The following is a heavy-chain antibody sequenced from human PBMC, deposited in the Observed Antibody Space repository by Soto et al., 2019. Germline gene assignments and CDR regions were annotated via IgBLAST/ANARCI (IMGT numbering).Heavy chain of an antibody. CDR1: DGYIRSYH. CDR3: ARAYRSRIAVAGTGQFDP. Sequence: SETLSLTCSVSDGYIRSYHWSWIRKKPGKGLEWIGNIYYSGSTNYNPSLKSRVTISVDTSKNQFSLKLSSVTAADTAVYYCARAYRSRIAVAGTGQFDPWGQGTLVTVSS. D-gene: IGHD6-19*01. V-gene: IGHV4-59*01. CDR2: IYYSGST. J-gene: IGHJ5*02.